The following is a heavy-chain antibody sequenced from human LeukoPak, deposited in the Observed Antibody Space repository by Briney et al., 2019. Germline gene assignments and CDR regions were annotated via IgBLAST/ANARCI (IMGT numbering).Heavy chain of an antibody. V-gene: IGHV4-59*01. CDR1: GGYINRYY. Sequence: SETLSLTCTVSGGYINRYYWSWIRQPPGKGLEWIGNIYYDGSTNYSPSLQSRVTISVDTSKNQFSLNLTSVTSADTAVYYCAGDPYDSIGFHFFDSWGQGTLVTAPS. J-gene: IGHJ4*02. D-gene: IGHD3-22*01. CDR3: AGDPYDSIGFHFFDS. CDR2: IYYDGST.